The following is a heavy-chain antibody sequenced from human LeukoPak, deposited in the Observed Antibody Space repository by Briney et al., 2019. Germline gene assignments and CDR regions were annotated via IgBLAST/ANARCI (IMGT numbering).Heavy chain of an antibody. J-gene: IGHJ5*02. CDR1: GYTFTGYY. CDR3: ARMVFAGYYYDSSGYQRFDP. D-gene: IGHD3-22*01. V-gene: IGHV1-2*02. Sequence: ASVKVSCKASGYTFTGYYMHWVRQAPGQGLEWMGWINPNSGGTNYAQKFQGRVTMSRDTSISTAYMELSRLRSDDTAVYYCARMVFAGYYYDSSGYQRFDPWGQGTLVTVSS. CDR2: INPNSGGT.